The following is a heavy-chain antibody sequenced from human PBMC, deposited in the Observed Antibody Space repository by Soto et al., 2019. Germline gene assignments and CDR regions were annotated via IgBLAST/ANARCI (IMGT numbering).Heavy chain of an antibody. D-gene: IGHD4-17*01. CDR3: ARNDHGGNPFFAN. CDR2: IYYSGRT. V-gene: IGHV4-59*01. CDR1: GGSLSNYY. Sequence: QVQLQESGPGLVKPSETLSLTCTVSGGSLSNYYWSWIRQPPGKGLEWIGYIYYSGRTNYNPSLTTRLTMSVDTSKTPVSLKLTSVTAADTAVYYCARNDHGGNPFFANWGQGTLVTVSS. J-gene: IGHJ4*02.